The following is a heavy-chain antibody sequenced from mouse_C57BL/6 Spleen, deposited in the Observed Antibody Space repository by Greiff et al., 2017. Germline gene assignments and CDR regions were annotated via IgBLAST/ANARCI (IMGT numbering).Heavy chain of an antibody. CDR3: AIDYDRDYYAMDY. CDR1: GFTFSDYG. J-gene: IGHJ4*01. CDR2: ISSGSSTI. V-gene: IGHV5-17*01. D-gene: IGHD2-4*01. Sequence: EVKLVESGGGLVKPGGSLKLSCAASGFTFSDYGMHWVRQAPEKGLEWVAYISSGSSTIYYADTVKGRFTISRDNAKNTLFLQMTSLRSEDTAMYYCAIDYDRDYYAMDYWGQGTSVTVSS.